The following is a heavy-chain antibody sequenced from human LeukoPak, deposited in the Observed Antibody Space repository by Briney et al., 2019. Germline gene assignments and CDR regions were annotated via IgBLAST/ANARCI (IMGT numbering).Heavy chain of an antibody. D-gene: IGHD2-2*01. V-gene: IGHV3-23*01. CDR2: ISGSGGST. Sequence: GGSLRLSCAASGFTFSSYAMSWVRQAPGKGPEWVSAISGSGGSTYYADSVKGRFTISRDNSKNTLYLQMNSPRAEDTAVYYCAKARYLCSTSCYDGYYYYMDVWGKGTTVTVSS. CDR3: AKARYLCSTSCYDGYYYYMDV. J-gene: IGHJ6*03. CDR1: GFTFSSYA.